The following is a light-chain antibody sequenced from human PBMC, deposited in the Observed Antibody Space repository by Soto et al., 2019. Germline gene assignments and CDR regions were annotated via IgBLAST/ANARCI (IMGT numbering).Light chain of an antibody. J-gene: IGKJ4*01. CDR2: DAT. CDR3: QQYERYPPS. Sequence: DIQMTQSPSSLSASVGDRVTIICRASQGINSYLAWFRQKPGKAPKSLIYDATSLQSGVPSRFSGSGSGTDFSLTISSLQPEDVATYYCQQYERYPPSFGGGTKLEI. CDR1: QGINSY. V-gene: IGKV1-16*01.